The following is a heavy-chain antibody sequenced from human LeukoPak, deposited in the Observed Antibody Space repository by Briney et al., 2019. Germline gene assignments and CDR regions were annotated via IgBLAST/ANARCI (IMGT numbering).Heavy chain of an antibody. CDR3: ARGPYNWNDGRYFDY. CDR1: GGTFISYA. V-gene: IGHV1-69*05. J-gene: IGHJ4*02. Sequence: SVKVSCKASGGTFISYAISWVRQAPGQGREWRGGIIPIFGTANYAQKFQGRVTITTDESTSTAYVELSSLRSEDTAVYYCARGPYNWNDGRYFDYWGQGTLVTVSS. D-gene: IGHD1-20*01. CDR2: IIPIFGTA.